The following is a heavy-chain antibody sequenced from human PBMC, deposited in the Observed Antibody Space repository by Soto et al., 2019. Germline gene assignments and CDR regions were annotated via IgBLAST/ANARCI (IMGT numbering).Heavy chain of an antibody. J-gene: IGHJ5*02. CDR1: GFTFSSYA. D-gene: IGHD1-26*01. V-gene: IGHV3-23*01. Sequence: EVQLLESGGGLVQPGGSLRLSCAASGFTFSSYAMSWVRQAPGKGLEWVSAISGSGGSTYYADAVKGRFTISRDNSKKSLYRQTNSLRAEDTAVYYCAKDIYSGSSFNWFAPWGQGTLVTVS. CDR2: ISGSGGST. CDR3: AKDIYSGSSFNWFAP.